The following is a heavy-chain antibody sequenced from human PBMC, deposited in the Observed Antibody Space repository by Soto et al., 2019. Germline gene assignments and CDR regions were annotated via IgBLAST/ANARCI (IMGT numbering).Heavy chain of an antibody. V-gene: IGHV1-69*01. D-gene: IGHD1-26*01. CDR2: IIPIFGTA. J-gene: IGHJ4*02. CDR1: GGTFSSYS. CDR3: ARDGGRHSGGIDY. Sequence: QVQLVQSGAEVKKPGSSVKVSCKASGGTFSSYSINWVRQAPGQGLEWMGEIIPIFGTANYAQKFQGRVTITADESTSTAYMELISLRSADTAVYYCARDGGRHSGGIDYWGQGTLVTVSS.